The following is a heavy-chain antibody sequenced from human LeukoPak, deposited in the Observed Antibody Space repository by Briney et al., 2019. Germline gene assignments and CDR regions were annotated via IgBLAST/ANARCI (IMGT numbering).Heavy chain of an antibody. CDR1: GGSISSSSYY. CDR2: IYYSGST. V-gene: IGHV4-39*02. D-gene: IGHD2-15*01. CDR3: AREGRSFGPEANWFDP. J-gene: IGHJ5*02. Sequence: SETLSLTCTVSGGSISSSSYYWGWIRQPPGKGLEWIGSIYYSGSTYYDPSLKSRVTISVDTSKNQFSLKLSSVTAADTAVYYCAREGRSFGPEANWFDPWGQGTLVTVSS.